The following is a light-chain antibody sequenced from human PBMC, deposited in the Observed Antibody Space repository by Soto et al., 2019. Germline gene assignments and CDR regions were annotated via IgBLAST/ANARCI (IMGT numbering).Light chain of an antibody. CDR2: DSS. V-gene: IGKV3-15*01. CDR3: QQYNKGNRT. Sequence: IVLPQSRFTLSVSPGERVTLSCRASQSIGITLAWFQHKPGQAPRLLIYDSSSRATGFPARFSGSGSGTEFTLTISSLQYEDFAVYYCQQYNKGNRTFVQGTNVDIK. CDR1: QSIGIT. J-gene: IGKJ1*01.